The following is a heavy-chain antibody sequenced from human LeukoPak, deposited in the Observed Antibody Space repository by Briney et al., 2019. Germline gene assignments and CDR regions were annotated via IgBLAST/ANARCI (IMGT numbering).Heavy chain of an antibody. CDR1: GFTFSSYA. CDR3: AKNPDSGSYEDY. V-gene: IGHV3-23*01. Sequence: GGSLRLSCAASGFTFSSYAMSWVRQAPGKGLEWVSAISGSGGSTYYAYSVKGRFTISRDNSKNTLYLQMNSLRAEDTAVYYCAKNPDSGSYEDYWGQGTLVTVSS. D-gene: IGHD1-26*01. CDR2: ISGSGGST. J-gene: IGHJ4*02.